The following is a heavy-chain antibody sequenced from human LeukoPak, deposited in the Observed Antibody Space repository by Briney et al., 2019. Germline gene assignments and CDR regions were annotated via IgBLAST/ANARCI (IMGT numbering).Heavy chain of an antibody. D-gene: IGHD3-22*01. CDR3: ARGTPRKVYYYDSSGYYSGSFDY. V-gene: IGHV3-7*01. CDR2: IKQDGSEK. J-gene: IGHJ4*02. Sequence: GGSLRLSCAASGFTFSSYWMSWVRQAPGKGLEWVANIKQDGSEKYYVDSVKGRFTISRDNAKNSLYLQMNSLRAEDTAVYYCARGTPRKVYYYDSSGYYSGSFDYWGQGTLVTVSS. CDR1: GFTFSSYW.